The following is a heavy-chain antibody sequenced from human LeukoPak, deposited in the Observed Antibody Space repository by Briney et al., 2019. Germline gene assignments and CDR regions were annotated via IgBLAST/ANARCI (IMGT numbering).Heavy chain of an antibody. CDR2: IYYSGST. Sequence: SETLSLTCTVSGGSISSYYWSWIRQPPGKGLEWIGYIYYSGSTNYNPSLKSRVTISVDTSKNQFSLKLSSVTAADTAVYYCARERLERPERTLDLWGRGTLVTVSS. V-gene: IGHV4-59*12. J-gene: IGHJ2*01. D-gene: IGHD1-1*01. CDR3: ARERLERPERTLDL. CDR1: GGSISSYY.